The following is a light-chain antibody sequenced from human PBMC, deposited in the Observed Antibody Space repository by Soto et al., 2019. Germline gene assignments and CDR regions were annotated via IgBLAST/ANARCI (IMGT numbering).Light chain of an antibody. CDR2: QAS. CDR3: QQYEDYAT. J-gene: IGKJ1*01. CDR1: QSVNRW. V-gene: IGKV1-5*03. Sequence: DIQMTQSPSTLSASVGDTVTITCRASQSVNRWLAWYQQKPGKAPEVLIYQASTSKYGVPSRFSGSGSGTEFTLTISGLQPDDFATYFCQQYEDYATFGQGTKVDI.